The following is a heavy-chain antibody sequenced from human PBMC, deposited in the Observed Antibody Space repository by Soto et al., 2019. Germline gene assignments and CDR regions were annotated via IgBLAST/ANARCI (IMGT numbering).Heavy chain of an antibody. J-gene: IGHJ4*02. CDR3: ARAMLGSGTANDN. Sequence: EVQLVESGGGLVQPGGSLILSCAASGFTFSNYWMGWVRQAPRKGLVWVSRIIGDGRYTTYADSVKGRFTISRDNAKNTVSLQMYSLRFDDTAVYYCARAMLGSGTANDNWGQGTRGTVSS. D-gene: IGHD3-10*01. CDR1: GFTFSNYW. CDR2: IIGDGRYT. V-gene: IGHV3-74*03.